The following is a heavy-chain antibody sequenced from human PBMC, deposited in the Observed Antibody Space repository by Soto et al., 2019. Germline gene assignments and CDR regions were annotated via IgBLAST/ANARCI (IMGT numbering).Heavy chain of an antibody. CDR1: GGSISSGGYY. CDR2: IYYSGST. CDR3: ARNWGPRPRGDYYSDGMED. V-gene: IGHV4-31*03. J-gene: IGHJ6*02. Sequence: PSETLSLTCTVSGGSISSGGYYWSWIRQHPGKGLEWIGYIYYSGSTYYNPSLKSRVTISVDTSKNQFSLKLSSVTAADTAVYYCARNWGPRPRGDYYSDGMEDGGQGTTVTISS. D-gene: IGHD2-15*01.